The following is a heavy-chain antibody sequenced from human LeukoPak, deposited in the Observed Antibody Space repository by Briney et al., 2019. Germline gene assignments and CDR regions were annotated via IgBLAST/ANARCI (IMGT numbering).Heavy chain of an antibody. V-gene: IGHV3-66*04. CDR3: ASQWLVRAFDI. Sequence: GGSLRLSCAASGFTVSSNYMSCVRQAPGKGLEGVSVIYSGGSTYYADSVKGRFTISRDNSKNTLYPQMNSLRAEDTAVYYCASQWLVRAFDIWGQGTMVTVSS. J-gene: IGHJ3*02. CDR2: IYSGGST. CDR1: GFTVSSNY. D-gene: IGHD6-19*01.